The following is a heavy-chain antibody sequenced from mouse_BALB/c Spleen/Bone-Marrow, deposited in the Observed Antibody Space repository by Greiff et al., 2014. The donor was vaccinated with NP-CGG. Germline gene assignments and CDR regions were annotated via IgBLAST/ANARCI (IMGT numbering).Heavy chain of an antibody. J-gene: IGHJ4*01. CDR2: LWADGST. CDR3: ARITTATGAMDY. CDR1: GFLFTTYG. Sequence: QVQLKESGPGLVAPSPSLSITCTVSGFLFTTYGLHWVRQPPGKGLEWLGVLWADGSTNYNSALMSRLSISKDNSKSQVFLKMNSLQTDDTAMYYCARITTATGAMDYWGQGTSVTVSS. D-gene: IGHD1-2*01. V-gene: IGHV2-9*02.